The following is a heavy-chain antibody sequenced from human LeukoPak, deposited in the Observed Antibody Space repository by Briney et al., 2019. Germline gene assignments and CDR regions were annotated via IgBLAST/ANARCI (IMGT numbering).Heavy chain of an antibody. CDR3: ARAAAGTLLDY. J-gene: IGHJ4*02. D-gene: IGHD6-13*01. CDR1: GFTISSYS. V-gene: IGHV3-48*04. Sequence: GGSLRLSCVASGFTISSYSMNWVRQAPGKGLEWVSYISRSSSTMYYADSVKGRFAISRDNAKNSLYLQMNSLRAEDTAVYYCARAAAGTLLDYWGQGTLVTVSS. CDR2: ISRSSSTM.